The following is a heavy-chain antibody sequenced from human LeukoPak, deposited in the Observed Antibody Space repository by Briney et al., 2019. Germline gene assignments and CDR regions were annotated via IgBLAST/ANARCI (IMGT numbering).Heavy chain of an antibody. V-gene: IGHV5-51*01. Sequence: GESLKISCKGSEFRFTNYWIGWVRQMPGKGLEWMGIIYPGDSETRYSPSFQGQVTFSADKSISTAYLQWSSLKASDTAIYYCARQVWGDRYFDYWGQGTLVTVSS. CDR3: ARQVWGDRYFDY. J-gene: IGHJ4*02. CDR2: IYPGDSET. CDR1: EFRFTNYW. D-gene: IGHD2-21*01.